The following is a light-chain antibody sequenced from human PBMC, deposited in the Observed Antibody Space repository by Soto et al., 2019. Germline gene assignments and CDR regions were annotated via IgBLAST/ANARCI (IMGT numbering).Light chain of an antibody. CDR3: QQYYNTPLT. J-gene: IGKJ4*01. Sequence: DIVVTHSQDSLAVSLGESATVNFTSIESVFYSSNNKNYLAGYQQKPRQPPKLLINWASTRESGVPDRFSGSGSGTDFTLTISRLQAEDVAVYYCQQYYNTPLTFGGGTKV. V-gene: IGKV4-1*01. CDR2: WAS. CDR1: ESVFYSSNNKNY.